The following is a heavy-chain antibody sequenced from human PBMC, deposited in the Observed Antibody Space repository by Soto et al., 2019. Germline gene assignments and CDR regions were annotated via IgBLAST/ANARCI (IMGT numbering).Heavy chain of an antibody. Sequence: GGSLRLSCAASGFTFSSYAMSWVRQAPGKGLEWVSAISGSGGSTYYADSVKGRFTISRDNSKNTLYLQMNSLRAEDTAVYYCAKDFGDSSGYYDDNLDYWGQGTLVTVSS. V-gene: IGHV3-23*01. CDR2: ISGSGGST. CDR1: GFTFSSYA. CDR3: AKDFGDSSGYYDDNLDY. D-gene: IGHD3-22*01. J-gene: IGHJ4*02.